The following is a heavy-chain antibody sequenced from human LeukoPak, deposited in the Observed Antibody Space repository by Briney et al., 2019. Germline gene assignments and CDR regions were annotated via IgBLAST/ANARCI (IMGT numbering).Heavy chain of an antibody. V-gene: IGHV4-59*01. CDR3: ASTRVFGAFDI. J-gene: IGHJ3*02. Sequence: PSETLSLTCTVSGGSISSYYWSWIRQPPGKGLEWIGYIYYSGSTNYNPSLKSRVTISVDTSKNQFSLKLSSVTAADTAVYYCASTRVFGAFDIWGQGTMVTVSS. D-gene: IGHD3-10*01. CDR2: IYYSGST. CDR1: GGSISSYY.